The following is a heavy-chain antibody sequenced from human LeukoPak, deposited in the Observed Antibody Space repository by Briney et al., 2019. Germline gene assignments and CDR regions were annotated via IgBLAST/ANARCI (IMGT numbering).Heavy chain of an antibody. V-gene: IGHV3-30*02. CDR1: GFIFSSYG. D-gene: IGHD2-15*01. CDR2: IRYDRSDK. Sequence: GGSLRLSCAASGFIFSSYGMHWVRQAPGKGLEWVAFIRYDRSDKYYADSVKGRFTISRDNAKNSLYLQMNSLRAEDTAVYFCARPELPGWSVLFDFWGQGTLVTVSS. CDR3: ARPELPGWSVLFDF. J-gene: IGHJ4*02.